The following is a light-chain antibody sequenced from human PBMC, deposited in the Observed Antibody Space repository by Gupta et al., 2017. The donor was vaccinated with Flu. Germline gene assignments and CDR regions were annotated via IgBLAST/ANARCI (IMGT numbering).Light chain of an antibody. Sequence: VKLACTLSGGYATYAIGWHRHQPEKGPGFLMKLKGDGSRISGDGVPDRFSGSSSGPDRYLTISSLQSEDEADYYCQTWGGGAPVFGGGTKLTIL. CDR1: GGYATYA. J-gene: IGLJ3*02. CDR3: QTWGGGAPV. V-gene: IGLV4-69*01. CDR2: LKGDGSR.